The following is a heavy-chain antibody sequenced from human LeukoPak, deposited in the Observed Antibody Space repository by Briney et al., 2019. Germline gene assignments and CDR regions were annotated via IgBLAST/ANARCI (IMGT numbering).Heavy chain of an antibody. D-gene: IGHD6-13*01. J-gene: IGHJ4*02. CDR3: ARYGSIAAAGTFDY. Sequence: GGSLRLSCAASGFTFSRFWMSWVRQAPGKGLEWVANVKQDGSEKYYVDSVKGRLTISRDNAKNSLYLQMNSLRAEDTAVYHCARYGSIAAAGTFDYWGQGTLVTVSS. V-gene: IGHV3-7*04. CDR1: GFTFSRFW. CDR2: VKQDGSEK.